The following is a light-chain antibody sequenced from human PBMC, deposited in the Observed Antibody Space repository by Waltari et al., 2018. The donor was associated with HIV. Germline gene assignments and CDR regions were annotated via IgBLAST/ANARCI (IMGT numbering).Light chain of an antibody. V-gene: IGLV2-11*01. CDR2: DVT. CDR1: SSDVGGYNS. Sequence: QSALTQPRSVSGSPGQSVTISCTGTSSDVGGYNSLSWYQQHPGKAPKLMIYDVTKRPSGVPDRFSGSKSGNTASLTISGLQAEDEADYFCCSYAGGYTLVFGGGTKLTVL. J-gene: IGLJ3*02. CDR3: CSYAGGYTLV.